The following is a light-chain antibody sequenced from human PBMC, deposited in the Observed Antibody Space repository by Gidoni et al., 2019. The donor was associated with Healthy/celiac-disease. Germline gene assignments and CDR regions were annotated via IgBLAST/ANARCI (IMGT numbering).Light chain of an antibody. CDR1: QSLLHSNGYNY. J-gene: IGKJ5*01. Sequence: DIVMTQSPLSLPVTPGEPASISCRSSQSLLHSNGYNYLDWYLQKPGQSPQLLIYLGSNRASGVPDRCSGSGSGTDFKLKSSRVEAEDVGVYYCMQALQTPITFGQGTRLEIK. CDR2: LGS. V-gene: IGKV2-28*01. CDR3: MQALQTPIT.